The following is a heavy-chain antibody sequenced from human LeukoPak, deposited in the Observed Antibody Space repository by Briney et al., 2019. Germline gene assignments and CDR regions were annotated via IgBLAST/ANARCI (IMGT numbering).Heavy chain of an antibody. V-gene: IGHV5-51*01. Sequence: GASLQISCEGSGYIFTSYWIGWVRPLPGKGLEWMGIIYTGESDTRYSPSFQGQVPISADKSISTAYLQWSSLKASDTAMYYCARLWKAGYNWFDPGGQGTLVTVSS. J-gene: IGHJ5*02. D-gene: IGHD3-3*01. CDR3: ARLWKAGYNWFDP. CDR1: GYIFTSYW. CDR2: IYTGESDT.